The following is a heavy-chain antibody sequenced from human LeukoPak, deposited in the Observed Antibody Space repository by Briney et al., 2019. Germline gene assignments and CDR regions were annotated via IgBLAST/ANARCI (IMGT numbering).Heavy chain of an antibody. CDR3: ARVVYYDSTPRWFDP. CDR2: IYYSGST. Sequence: PSETLSLTCTVSGGSISSYSWSWIRQPPGKGLEWIAYIYYSGSTNHNPSLKSRVTISVDTSKNQFSLKLSSVTAADTAVYYCARVVYYDSTPRWFDPWGQGTLVTVSS. J-gene: IGHJ5*02. D-gene: IGHD3-22*01. V-gene: IGHV4-59*01. CDR1: GGSISSYS.